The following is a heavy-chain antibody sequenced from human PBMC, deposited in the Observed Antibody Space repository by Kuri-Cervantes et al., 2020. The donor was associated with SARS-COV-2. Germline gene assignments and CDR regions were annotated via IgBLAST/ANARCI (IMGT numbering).Heavy chain of an antibody. Sequence: ASVKVSCKASGYTFTGYYMHWVRQAPGQGLEWMGWINPNSGGTNYAQKFQGRVTMTRDTSISTAYMELSRLRSDDTAVDYCARVSRDIVVVPAAIHYYYYMDVWGKGTTVTVSS. J-gene: IGHJ6*03. CDR3: ARVSRDIVVVPAAIHYYYYMDV. CDR1: GYTFTGYY. CDR2: INPNSGGT. D-gene: IGHD2-2*02. V-gene: IGHV1-2*02.